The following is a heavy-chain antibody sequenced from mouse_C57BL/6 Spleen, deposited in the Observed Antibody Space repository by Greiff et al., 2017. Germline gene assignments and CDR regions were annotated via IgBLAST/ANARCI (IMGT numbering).Heavy chain of an antibody. CDR1: GFTFSDYY. Sequence: EVQRVESGGGLVQPGGSLKLSCAASGFTFSDYYMYWVRQTPEKRLEWVAYISNGGGSTYYPDTVKGRFTISRDNAKNTLYLQMSRLKSEDTAMYYGARHLAYAMDYWGQGTSVTVSS. CDR3: ARHLAYAMDY. CDR2: ISNGGGST. J-gene: IGHJ4*01. V-gene: IGHV5-12*01.